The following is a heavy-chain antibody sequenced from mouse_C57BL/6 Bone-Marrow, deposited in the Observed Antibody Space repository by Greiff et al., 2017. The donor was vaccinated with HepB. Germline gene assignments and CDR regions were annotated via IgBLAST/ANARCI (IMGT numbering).Heavy chain of an antibody. Sequence: VQLQQSGPVLVKPGASVKMSCKASGYTFTDYYMNWVKQSHGKSLEWIGVINPYNGGTIYNQKFKGKATLTVDKSSSTAYMELNSLTSEDSAVYYCARDTTVVEGDYWGQGTTLTVSS. J-gene: IGHJ2*01. V-gene: IGHV1-19*01. CDR3: ARDTTVVEGDY. D-gene: IGHD1-1*01. CDR2: INPYNGGT. CDR1: GYTFTDYY.